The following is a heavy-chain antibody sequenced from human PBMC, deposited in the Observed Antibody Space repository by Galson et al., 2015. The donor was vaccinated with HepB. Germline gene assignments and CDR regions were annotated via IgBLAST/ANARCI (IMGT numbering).Heavy chain of an antibody. CDR3: ARGGQTVAGRYYYYGMDV. CDR2: ISSSSSYI. Sequence: SLRLSCAASGFTFSSYSMNWVRQAPGKGLEWVSSISSSSSYIYYADSVKGRFTISRDNAKNSLYLQMNSLRAEDTAVYYCARGGQTVAGRYYYYGMDVWGQGTTVTVSS. D-gene: IGHD6-19*01. V-gene: IGHV3-21*01. J-gene: IGHJ6*02. CDR1: GFTFSSYS.